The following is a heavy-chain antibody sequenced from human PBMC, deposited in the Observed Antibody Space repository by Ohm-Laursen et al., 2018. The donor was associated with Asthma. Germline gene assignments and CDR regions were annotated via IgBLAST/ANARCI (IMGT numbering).Heavy chain of an antibody. CDR1: GGSISSYY. CDR2: IYYGGST. Sequence: SETLSLTCAVSGGSISSYYWSWIRQPPGKGLEWIGYIYYGGSTNYNPSLKSRVTISLDTSKNQFSLKLSSVTAADTAVYYCARGRYYYGSGSYYRPNWFDPWGQGTLVTVSS. CDR3: ARGRYYYGSGSYYRPNWFDP. D-gene: IGHD3-10*01. J-gene: IGHJ5*02. V-gene: IGHV4-59*12.